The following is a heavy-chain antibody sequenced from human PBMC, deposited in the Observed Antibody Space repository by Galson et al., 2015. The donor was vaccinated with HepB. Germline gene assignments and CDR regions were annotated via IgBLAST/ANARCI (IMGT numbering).Heavy chain of an antibody. CDR3: AKGADEGSWTAIYYYYGMDV. V-gene: IGHV3-23*01. CDR1: GFTFSSYA. CDR2: ISGSGGST. Sequence: SLRLSCAASGFTFSSYAMSWVRQAPGKGLEWVSAISGSGGSTYYADSVKGRFTISRDNSKNTLYLQMNSLRAEDTAVYYCAKGADEGSWTAIYYYYGMDVWGQGTTVTVSS. D-gene: IGHD6-13*01. J-gene: IGHJ6*02.